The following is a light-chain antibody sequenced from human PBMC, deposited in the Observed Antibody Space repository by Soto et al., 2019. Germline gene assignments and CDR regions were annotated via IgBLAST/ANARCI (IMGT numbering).Light chain of an antibody. V-gene: IGKV3-11*01. CDR1: QSVDTY. CDR2: DAS. Sequence: EIVLTQSPATLSLSPGERATLSCRASQSVDTYLAWYQQKPGQAPRLFIYDASNRATGIPARFSGSGSGTDFTLTISSLEPEDFAVYSCQQRSHWPQDTFGQGTKLEIK. J-gene: IGKJ2*01. CDR3: QQRSHWPQDT.